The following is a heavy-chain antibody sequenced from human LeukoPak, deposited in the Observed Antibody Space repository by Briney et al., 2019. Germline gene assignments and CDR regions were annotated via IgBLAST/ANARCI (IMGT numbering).Heavy chain of an antibody. CDR2: MYYSGST. Sequence: SETLSLTCTVSGGSVSSGSYYWSWLRQPPGKGLEWIVHMYYSGSTNSNPSLKSRVTISVDTSKNQFSLKLNSVTAADTAVYYCARGIGQWLAFDYWGQGTPVTVSS. V-gene: IGHV4-61*01. D-gene: IGHD6-19*01. CDR1: GGSVSSGSYY. CDR3: ARGIGQWLAFDY. J-gene: IGHJ4*02.